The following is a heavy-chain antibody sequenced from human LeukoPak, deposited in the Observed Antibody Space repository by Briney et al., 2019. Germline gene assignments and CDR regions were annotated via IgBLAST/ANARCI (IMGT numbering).Heavy chain of an antibody. J-gene: IGHJ3*01. V-gene: IGHV4-61*02. Sequence: SETLSLTCTVSGYSISSGYYWTWIRQPVGKGLEWLGRVFTSGSPTYNSSLKSRLTISMDKSKNQFSLKLTSVTAADTAVYYCARRWNYKDAFDVWGQGTMVIVSS. CDR3: ARRWNYKDAFDV. CDR2: VFTSGSP. CDR1: GYSISSGYY. D-gene: IGHD1-7*01.